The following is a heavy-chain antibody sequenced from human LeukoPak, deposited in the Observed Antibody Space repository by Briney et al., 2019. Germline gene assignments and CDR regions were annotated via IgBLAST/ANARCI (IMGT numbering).Heavy chain of an antibody. D-gene: IGHD1-26*01. CDR1: GFTFSSYA. CDR2: ISSNGGTI. Sequence: GGSLRLSCAASGFTFSSYAMHWVRQAPGKGLEYVSAISSNGGTIYYADSVKDRFTISRDNSKNTLYLQMSSLRAEDTAVYYCVKPYSGSYYGYFDYWGQGTLVTVSS. J-gene: IGHJ4*02. V-gene: IGHV3-64D*06. CDR3: VKPYSGSYYGYFDY.